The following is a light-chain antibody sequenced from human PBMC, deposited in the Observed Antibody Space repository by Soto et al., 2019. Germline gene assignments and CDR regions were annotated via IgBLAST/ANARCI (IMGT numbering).Light chain of an antibody. J-gene: IGKJ4*01. CDR2: DAT. CDR1: HNIERW. V-gene: IGKV1-5*01. CDR3: QQRSSCPLT. Sequence: IQMTQSPSTLSASVGDRVTITCRASHNIERWMAWYQQKRGRAPSLLIFDATTLHSGVPSRFSGGGSGTDFTLTISSLEPEDFAVYYCQQRSSCPLTFGGGTKVEIK.